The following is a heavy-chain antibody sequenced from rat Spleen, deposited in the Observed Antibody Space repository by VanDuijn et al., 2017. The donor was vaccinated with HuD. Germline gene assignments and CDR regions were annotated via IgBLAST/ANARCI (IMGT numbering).Heavy chain of an antibody. Sequence: EVQLVESGGGLVQPGRSLKLSCAASGFTFSNYGMHWIRQAPTKGLEWVASISPRGGSTYYRDSVKGRFTISRDNAKSTLYLQMDSLRSEDTATYYCATEEQLSSSFDYWGQGVMVTVSP. CDR1: GFTFSNYG. CDR2: ISPRGGST. J-gene: IGHJ2*01. D-gene: IGHD1-2*01. V-gene: IGHV5-19*01. CDR3: ATEEQLSSSFDY.